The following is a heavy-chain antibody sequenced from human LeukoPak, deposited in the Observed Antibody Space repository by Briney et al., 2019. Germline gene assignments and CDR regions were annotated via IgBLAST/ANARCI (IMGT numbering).Heavy chain of an antibody. CDR2: IIPIFGTA. D-gene: IGHD5-18*01. V-gene: IGHV1-69*13. CDR3: ARGYTAHFDY. CDR1: GYTFTGYY. Sequence: ASVKVSCKASGYTFTGYYMHWVRQAPGQGLEWMGGIIPIFGTANCAQKFQGRVTITADESTSTAYMELSSLRSEDTAVYYCARGYTAHFDYWGQGTLVTVSS. J-gene: IGHJ4*02.